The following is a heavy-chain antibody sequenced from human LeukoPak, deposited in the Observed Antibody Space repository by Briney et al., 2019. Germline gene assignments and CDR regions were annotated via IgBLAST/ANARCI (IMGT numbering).Heavy chain of an antibody. D-gene: IGHD5-12*01. CDR1: GFTFDDYA. V-gene: IGHV3-9*01. Sequence: GRSLRLSCAASGFTFDDYAMHWVRKAPGKGLDGVSGISWNSGSIGYADSVKGRFTISRDNAKDSLYLQMNSLRAEDTALYYCAKDIVATIRVSCFDYWGQGTLVTVSS. CDR2: ISWNSGSI. CDR3: AKDIVATIRVSCFDY. J-gene: IGHJ4*02.